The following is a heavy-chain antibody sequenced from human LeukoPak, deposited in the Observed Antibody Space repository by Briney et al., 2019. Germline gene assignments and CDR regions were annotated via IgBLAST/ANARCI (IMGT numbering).Heavy chain of an antibody. CDR3: ARTSHESVLYWSDP. D-gene: IGHD3-16*01. J-gene: IGHJ5*02. Sequence: ASVKVSCKASGYTFATYGIGWVRQAPGQGLEWMGWISGYNGNTNYAQKFQGRVTMTTDTSTSTAYMELRSLRSDDTAVYYCARTSHESVLYWSDPWGQGTLVNVSS. CDR1: GYTFATYG. CDR2: ISGYNGNT. V-gene: IGHV1-18*01.